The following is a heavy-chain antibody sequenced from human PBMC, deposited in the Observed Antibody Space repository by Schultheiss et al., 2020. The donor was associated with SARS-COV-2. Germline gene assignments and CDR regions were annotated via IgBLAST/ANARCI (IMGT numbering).Heavy chain of an antibody. J-gene: IGHJ4*02. CDR1: GFTVSRNY. Sequence: GGSLRLSCAASGFTVSRNYMSWVRQAPGKGLEWVSAISGSGGSTYYADSVKGRFTISRDNSKNTLNLQMNSLRAEDTAVYYCARGHVYESFDYWGQGTLVTVSS. CDR3: ARGHVYESFDY. V-gene: IGHV3-23*01. CDR2: ISGSGGST. D-gene: IGHD2/OR15-2a*01.